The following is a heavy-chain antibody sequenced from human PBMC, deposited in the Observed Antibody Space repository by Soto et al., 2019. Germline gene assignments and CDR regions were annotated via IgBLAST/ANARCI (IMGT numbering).Heavy chain of an antibody. V-gene: IGHV3-48*01. J-gene: IGHJ3*01. CDR1: GFAFSDFT. CDR3: ARGLYAFDV. CDR2: ISTSTSTI. Sequence: GGSLRLSCVASGFAFSDFTMNWVRQAPGKGLEWLSYISTSTSTIYYADSVKGRFTISRDNAKNSLYLQMNSLRSEDTAVYYCARGLYAFDVWGHGTMVTVSS.